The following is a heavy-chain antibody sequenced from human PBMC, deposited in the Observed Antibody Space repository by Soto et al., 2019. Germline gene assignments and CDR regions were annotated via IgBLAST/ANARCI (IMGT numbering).Heavy chain of an antibody. Sequence: EVQLVESGGGLVQPGRSLRLSCAASGFTFDDYAMHWVRQAPGKGLEWVSGISWNSGSIGYADSVKGRFTISRDNAKNSLYLQMNSLRAEDTALYYCAKDVGHSSGWYYFDYWGQGTLVTVSS. V-gene: IGHV3-9*01. J-gene: IGHJ4*02. CDR2: ISWNSGSI. CDR1: GFTFDDYA. D-gene: IGHD6-19*01. CDR3: AKDVGHSSGWYYFDY.